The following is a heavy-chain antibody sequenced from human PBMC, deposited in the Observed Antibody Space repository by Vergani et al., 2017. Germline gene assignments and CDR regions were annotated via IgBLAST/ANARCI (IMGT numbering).Heavy chain of an antibody. J-gene: IGHJ6*02. CDR1: GYTFTGYY. CDR3: ARDHCSGGSCYPSYYYYYGMDV. CDR2: INPNSGGT. V-gene: IGHV1-2*02. D-gene: IGHD2-15*01. Sequence: QVQLVQSGAEVKKPGASVKVSCKASGYTFTGYYMHWVRQAPGQGLEWMGWINPNSGGTNYAQKFQGRVTITADESTSTAYMELSSLRSEDTAVYYCARDHCSGGSCYPSYYYYYGMDVWGQGTTVTVSS.